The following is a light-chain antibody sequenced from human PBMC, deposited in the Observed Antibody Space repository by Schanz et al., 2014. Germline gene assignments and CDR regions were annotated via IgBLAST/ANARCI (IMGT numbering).Light chain of an antibody. Sequence: QTVVTQEPSFSVSPGGTVTLTCGLSSGSVSTSYYPSWYQQTPGQAPRTLIYSTNTRSSGVPDRFSGSILGNKAALTNTGAQADDESDYYCVLYMGSGIWVFGGGTKVTVL. CDR1: SGSVSTSYY. CDR3: VLYMGSGIWV. V-gene: IGLV8-61*01. CDR2: STN. J-gene: IGLJ3*02.